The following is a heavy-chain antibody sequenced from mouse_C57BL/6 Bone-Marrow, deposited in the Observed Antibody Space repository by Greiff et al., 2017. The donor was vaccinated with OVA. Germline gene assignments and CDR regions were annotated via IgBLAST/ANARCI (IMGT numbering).Heavy chain of an antibody. V-gene: IGHV14-4*01. CDR2: IDPENGDT. D-gene: IGHD2-4*01. Sequence: VQLQQSGAELVRPGASVKLSCTASGFNIKDDYMHWVKQRPEQGLEWIGWIDPENGDTEYASKFQGKATIPADPSSNTAYLQLSSLTSEDTAVYYCTTGDYGFDYWGQGTTLTVSS. CDR1: GFNIKDDY. J-gene: IGHJ2*01. CDR3: TTGDYGFDY.